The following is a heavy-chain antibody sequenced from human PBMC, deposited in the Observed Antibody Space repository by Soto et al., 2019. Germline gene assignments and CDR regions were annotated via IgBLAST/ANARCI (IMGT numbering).Heavy chain of an antibody. V-gene: IGHV3-23*01. Sequence: GGSLRLSCAASGFTFSSYAMSWVRQAPGKGLEWVSAISGSGGSTYYADSVKGRFTISRDNSKNTLYMQMNSLRAEDTAVYYCAKDNAGYYYGMDVWGQGRTVTVFS. J-gene: IGHJ6*01. CDR2: ISGSGGST. CDR3: AKDNAGYYYGMDV. CDR1: GFTFSSYA. D-gene: IGHD2-8*01.